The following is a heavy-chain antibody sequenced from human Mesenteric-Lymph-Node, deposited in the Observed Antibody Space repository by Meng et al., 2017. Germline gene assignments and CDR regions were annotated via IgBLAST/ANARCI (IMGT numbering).Heavy chain of an antibody. CDR1: GGSISSGGHS. D-gene: IGHD3-22*01. Sequence: QVQLQESRSVLVKPSQTLSPTCTVSGGSISSGGHSWSWIRQHPGKGLEWIAYIYYSGSTYYNPSLKSRVILSVDTSKNQFSLKLSSVTAADTAVYYCARVDSSGYFLDYWGQGTLVTVSS. J-gene: IGHJ4*01. CDR3: ARVDSSGYFLDY. CDR2: IYYSGST. V-gene: IGHV4-31*03.